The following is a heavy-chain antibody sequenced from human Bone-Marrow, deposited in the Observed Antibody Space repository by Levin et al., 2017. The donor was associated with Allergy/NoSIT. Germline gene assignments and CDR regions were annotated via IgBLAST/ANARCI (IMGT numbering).Heavy chain of an antibody. CDR1: GFTFSSYS. CDR3: ARMFSHYDILTGYTLNWFDP. J-gene: IGHJ5*02. CDR2: ISSSSSYI. V-gene: IGHV3-21*01. Sequence: GGSLRLSCAASGFTFSSYSMNWVRQAPGKGLEWVSSISSSSSYIYYADSVKGRFTISRDNAKNSLYLQMNSLRAEDTAVYYCARMFSHYDILTGYTLNWFDPWGQGTLVTVSS. D-gene: IGHD3-9*01.